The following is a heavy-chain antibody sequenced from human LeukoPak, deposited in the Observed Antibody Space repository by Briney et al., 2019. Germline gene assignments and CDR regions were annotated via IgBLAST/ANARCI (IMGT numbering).Heavy chain of an antibody. J-gene: IGHJ3*02. CDR3: ARSGYDTGAFDI. CDR1: GFTFSSYS. Sequence: PGGSLRLSCAASGFTFSSYSMNWVRQAPGKGLEWVSSISSSSSYIYYADSVKGRFTISRDNAKNSLYLQMNSLRAEDTAVYYCARSGYDTGAFDIWGQGTMVTVSS. V-gene: IGHV3-21*01. CDR2: ISSSSSYI. D-gene: IGHD3-22*01.